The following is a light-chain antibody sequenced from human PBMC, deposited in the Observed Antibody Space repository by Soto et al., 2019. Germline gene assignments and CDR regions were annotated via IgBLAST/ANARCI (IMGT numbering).Light chain of an antibody. CDR3: QQYDSFPFT. CDR1: QDISSF. Sequence: DIQMTQSPSSLPASVGDRVTITCQASQDISSFLNWYQHKPGKALKLLIYGASTLEAGVPSRFSGSGSGTEFTFTISSLQPEDIATYYCQQYDSFPFTFGPGTAVDL. J-gene: IGKJ3*01. V-gene: IGKV1-33*01. CDR2: GAS.